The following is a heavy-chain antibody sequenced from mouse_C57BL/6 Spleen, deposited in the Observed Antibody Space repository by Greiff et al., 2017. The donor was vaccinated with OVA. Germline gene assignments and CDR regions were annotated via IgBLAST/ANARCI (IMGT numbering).Heavy chain of an antibody. CDR2: FYPGSGSI. CDR1: GYTFTEYT. J-gene: IGHJ2*01. CDR3: ARHALTMVTTGDYFDY. V-gene: IGHV1-62-2*01. D-gene: IGHD2-2*01. Sequence: VQLQQSGAELVKPGASVKLSCKASGYTFTEYTIHWVKQRPGQGLEWIGWFYPGSGSIKYNEKFKDKATLTADKSSSTVYMELSNMTSEDSAVYFCARHALTMVTTGDYFDYWGQGTTLTVSS.